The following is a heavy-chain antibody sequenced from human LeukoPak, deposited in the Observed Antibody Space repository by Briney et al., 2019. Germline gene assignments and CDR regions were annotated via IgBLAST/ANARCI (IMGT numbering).Heavy chain of an antibody. Sequence: PGRSLRLSFAASGLTLISYGMNWVRQAPGKGLEWVSVIYSGGTTYYADSVKGRFTISRDNSKNMLYLQMNSLRAEDTAVYYCATTYDILTAYYTFYYWGQGTLVTVSS. CDR2: IYSGGTT. CDR1: GLTLISYG. J-gene: IGHJ4*02. D-gene: IGHD3-9*01. CDR3: ATTYDILTAYYTFYY. V-gene: IGHV3-53*01.